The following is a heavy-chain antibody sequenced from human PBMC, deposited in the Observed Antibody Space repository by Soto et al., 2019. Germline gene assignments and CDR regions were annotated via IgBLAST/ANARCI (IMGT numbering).Heavy chain of an antibody. Sequence: QVQLVESGGGVIQPGRSLRLSCAVSGFTFSNYAMHWVRQAPGKGLEWVAAISYDGTNQYYANSVKGRFTVSRDNPKNTMYLQVDSLRPEDTALYHCARGEAYCSGWDVFRFNWFDPWGQGTLVTVSS. CDR2: ISYDGTNQ. D-gene: IGHD6-19*01. J-gene: IGHJ5*02. CDR1: GFTFSNYA. V-gene: IGHV3-30-3*01. CDR3: ARGEAYCSGWDVFRFNWFDP.